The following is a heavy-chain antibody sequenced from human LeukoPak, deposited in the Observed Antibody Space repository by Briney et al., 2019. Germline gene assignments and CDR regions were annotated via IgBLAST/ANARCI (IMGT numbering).Heavy chain of an antibody. D-gene: IGHD2-2*02. V-gene: IGHV1-2*02. CDR2: INPNSGGT. CDR1: GYTFTGYY. J-gene: IGHJ3*02. Sequence: ASVKVSCKASGYTFTGYYMHWVRQAPGQGLEWMGWINPNSGGTNYAQKFQGRVTMTRDTSISTAYMELSRLRSDDTAVYYCARALPAAILVRAFDTWGQGTMVTVSS. CDR3: ARALPAAILVRAFDT.